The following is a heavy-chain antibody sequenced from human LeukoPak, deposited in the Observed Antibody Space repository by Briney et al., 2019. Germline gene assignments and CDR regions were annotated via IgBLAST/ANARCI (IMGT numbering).Heavy chain of an antibody. D-gene: IGHD2-2*01. J-gene: IGHJ6*02. CDR2: INHSGST. CDR1: GGSFSGYY. Sequence: KPSETLSLTCAVYGGSFSGYYWSWIRQPPGKGLEWIGEINHSGSTNYNPSLKSRGTISVDTSKNQFSLKLSSVTAADTAVYYCARHIVVVPAATRYYYGMGVWGQGTTVTVSS. CDR3: ARHIVVVPAATRYYYGMGV. V-gene: IGHV4-34*01.